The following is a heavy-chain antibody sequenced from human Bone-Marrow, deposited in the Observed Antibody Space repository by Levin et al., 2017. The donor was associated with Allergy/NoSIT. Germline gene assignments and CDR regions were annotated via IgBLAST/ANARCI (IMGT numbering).Heavy chain of an antibody. CDR3: AKDMGRRDGYKKYGGFDY. Sequence: AGGSLRLSCAASGFTFDDYAMHWVRQAPGKGLEWVSGISWNSGSIGYADSVKGRFTISRDNAKNSLYLQMNSLRAEDTALYYCAKDMGRRDGYKKYGGFDYWGQGTLVTVSS. J-gene: IGHJ4*02. CDR1: GFTFDDYA. D-gene: IGHD5-24*01. CDR2: ISWNSGSI. V-gene: IGHV3-9*01.